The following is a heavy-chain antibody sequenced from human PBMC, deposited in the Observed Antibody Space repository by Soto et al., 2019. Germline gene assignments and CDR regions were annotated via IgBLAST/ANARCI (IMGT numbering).Heavy chain of an antibody. D-gene: IGHD3-10*01. J-gene: IGHJ4*02. CDR2: INHSGST. Sequence: ETLSLTCAVYGGSFSGYYWSWIRQPPGKGLEWIVEINHSGSTNYNPSLKSRVTISVDTSKNQFSLKLSSVTAADTAVYYCARGRGMVRGVIITRGYYYFDYWGQGTLVTVSS. CDR3: ARGRGMVRGVIITRGYYYFDY. CDR1: GGSFSGYY. V-gene: IGHV4-34*01.